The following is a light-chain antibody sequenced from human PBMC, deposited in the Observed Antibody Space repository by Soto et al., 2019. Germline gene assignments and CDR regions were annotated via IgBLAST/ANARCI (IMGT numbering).Light chain of an antibody. V-gene: IGKV4-1*01. CDR1: QSVLYSSNNKNY. Sequence: DIVMTQSPDSLAVSLDERATINCKSSQSVLYSSNNKNYLAWYQQKPGQPPKLLIYWASTRESGVPDRFSGSGSGTDFTLTISSLQAEDVAVYYCQQYYSTRLTFGPGTKVDIK. CDR3: QQYYSTRLT. CDR2: WAS. J-gene: IGKJ3*01.